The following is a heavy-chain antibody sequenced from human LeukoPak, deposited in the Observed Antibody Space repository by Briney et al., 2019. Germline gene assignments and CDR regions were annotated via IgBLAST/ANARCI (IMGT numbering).Heavy chain of an antibody. D-gene: IGHD3-3*01. J-gene: IGHJ4*02. CDR3: ARDEMNGFLDY. CDR2: IHYSGST. Sequence: PSETLSLTCTVSGRSISSYYWSWVRQPPGKGLEWDGYIHYSGSTNYNPSLKSRVTISVDTSNNQFSLKLSSVTAADTAVYYCARDEMNGFLDYWGQGTLVTVSS. CDR1: GRSISSYY. V-gene: IGHV4-59*01.